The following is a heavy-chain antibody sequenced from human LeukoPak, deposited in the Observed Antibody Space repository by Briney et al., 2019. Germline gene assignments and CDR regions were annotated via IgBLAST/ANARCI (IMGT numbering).Heavy chain of an antibody. CDR1: GSSISSSSYY. J-gene: IGHJ4*02. CDR3: ARQVMITFGGVIATYYFDY. D-gene: IGHD3-16*02. CDR2: IYYSGST. V-gene: IGHV4-39*01. Sequence: NASETLSLTCTVSGSSISSSSYYWGWIRQPPGKGLEWIGSIYYSGSTYYNPSLKSRVTISVDTSKNQFSLKLSSVTAADTAVYYCARQVMITFGGVIATYYFDYWGQGTLVTVSS.